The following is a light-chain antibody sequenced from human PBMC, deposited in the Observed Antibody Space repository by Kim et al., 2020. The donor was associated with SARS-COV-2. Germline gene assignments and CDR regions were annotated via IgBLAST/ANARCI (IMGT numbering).Light chain of an antibody. CDR3: SI. Sequence: TQSPSSRSASVGDRVTITCRASQGISSYLAWFQQKPGKVPKRLIYAASSLQSRVPSCFSGSGSGTEFTLTVGSLQPEDLEKFYPSIFGQGTKLEIK. CDR1: QGISSY. V-gene: IGKV1-17*03. CDR2: AAS. J-gene: IGKJ2*01.